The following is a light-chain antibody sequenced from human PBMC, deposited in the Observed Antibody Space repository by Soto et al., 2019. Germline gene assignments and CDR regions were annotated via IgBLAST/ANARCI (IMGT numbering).Light chain of an antibody. J-gene: IGLJ1*01. Sequence: QSVLTQPASLSGSPGQSITISCTGTSSDVGAYNYVSWYQHHPGNAPKLMIYDVSNRPSGVSNRFSGSKSGNTASLTISGLQAEDEADYYRSSYTSSSTYVFGTGTKVTVL. CDR3: SSYTSSSTYV. CDR2: DVS. CDR1: SSDVGAYNY. V-gene: IGLV2-14*03.